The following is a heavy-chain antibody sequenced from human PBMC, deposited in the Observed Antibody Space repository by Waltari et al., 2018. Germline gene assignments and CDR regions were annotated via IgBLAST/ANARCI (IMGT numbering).Heavy chain of an antibody. D-gene: IGHD6-13*01. Sequence: EVQLLESGGGLVQPGGSLRLSCAASGFTFSRYAMSWVRQAPGKGLGWVSAISGSGGSTYYADSVKGRFTISRDKSKNTLYLQMNSLRAEDTAVYYCAKCGGLIAAAGKGGFDYWGQGTLVTVSS. J-gene: IGHJ4*02. V-gene: IGHV3-23*01. CDR2: ISGSGGST. CDR3: AKCGGLIAAAGKGGFDY. CDR1: GFTFSRYA.